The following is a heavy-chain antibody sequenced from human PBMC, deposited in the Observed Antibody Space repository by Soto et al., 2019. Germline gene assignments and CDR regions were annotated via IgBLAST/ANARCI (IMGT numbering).Heavy chain of an antibody. CDR2: IFYTGST. D-gene: IGHD3-22*01. Sequence: QLQLQESGPGLVKPSETLSLTCTVSGGSISSSSYYWGWIRQPPGKGLEWIGYIFYTGSTYYNPSRKSRVTISVDTSKNQFSLKLSSVTAADTAVYYCARRSRYYDRSGYCFDYWGQGTLVTVSS. CDR1: GGSISSSSYY. V-gene: IGHV4-39*01. CDR3: ARRSRYYDRSGYCFDY. J-gene: IGHJ4*02.